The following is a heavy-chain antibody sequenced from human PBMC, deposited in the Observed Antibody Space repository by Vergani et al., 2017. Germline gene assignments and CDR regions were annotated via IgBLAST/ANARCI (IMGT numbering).Heavy chain of an antibody. CDR3: ARHESSSSRYYYYMDV. D-gene: IGHD6-6*01. V-gene: IGHV5-51*01. CDR2: IYPGDSDT. CDR1: GYSFTSYW. J-gene: IGHJ6*03. Sequence: EVQLVQSGAEVKKPGESLKISCKGSGYSFTSYWIGWVRQMPGKGLEWMGIIYPGDSDTRYSPSFQGQVTISADKSISTAYLQWSSLKASDTAMYYCARHESSSSRYYYYMDVWGKGTTVTVSS.